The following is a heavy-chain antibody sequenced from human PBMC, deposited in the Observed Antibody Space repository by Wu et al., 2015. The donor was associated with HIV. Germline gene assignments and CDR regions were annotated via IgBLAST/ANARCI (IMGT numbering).Heavy chain of an antibody. D-gene: IGHD3-10*01. CDR2: INPNSGGT. CDR1: GYTYNTYY. Sequence: QVQLVQSGPEVKKPGASVKVSCKASGYTYNTYYMHWVRQAPGQGLEWMGWINPNSGGTNYAQKFQSRVAMTRDTSITTAYIELSGLTSDDTAVYYCTRDELFRVDDAFDMWGQGTLVTVSS. V-gene: IGHV1-2*02. J-gene: IGHJ3*02. CDR3: TRDELFRVDDAFDM.